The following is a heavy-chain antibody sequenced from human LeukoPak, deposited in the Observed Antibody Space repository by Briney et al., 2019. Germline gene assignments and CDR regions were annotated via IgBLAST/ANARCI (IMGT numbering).Heavy chain of an antibody. CDR2: ISYDGSNK. CDR3: ATTPGSSWYEGLAL. V-gene: IGHV3-30*09. J-gene: IGHJ4*02. D-gene: IGHD6-13*01. Sequence: GRSLRLSCAASGLTFSKSDMHWVRQAPGQGLEWVALISYDGSNKYYADSVKGRFAISRDNSKNTLYLQMNSLRAEDTAVYYCATTPGSSWYEGLALWGQGTLVTVSS. CDR1: GLTFSKSD.